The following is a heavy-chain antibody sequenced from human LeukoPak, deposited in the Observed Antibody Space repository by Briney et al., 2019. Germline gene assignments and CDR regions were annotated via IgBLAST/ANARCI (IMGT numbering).Heavy chain of an antibody. CDR1: GGTFSSYA. CDR2: IIPIFGTA. V-gene: IGHV1-69*13. Sequence: GASVKVSCKASGGTFSSYAISWVRQAPGQGLEWMGGIIPIFGTANYAQKFQGRVTITADESTSTAYMELSSLRSEDTAVYYCASTEGKRITMVRGVMAPMDVWGKGTTVTVSS. J-gene: IGHJ6*03. D-gene: IGHD3-10*01. CDR3: ASTEGKRITMVRGVMAPMDV.